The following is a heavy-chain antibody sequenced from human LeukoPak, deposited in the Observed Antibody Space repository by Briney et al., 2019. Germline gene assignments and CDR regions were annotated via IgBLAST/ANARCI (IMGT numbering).Heavy chain of an antibody. CDR1: GFTFSSYA. D-gene: IGHD6-13*01. CDR2: ISASGGTT. Sequence: GGSLRLSCAASGFTFSSYAMSWVRQAPGKGLEWVSAISASGGTTYYADSVKGRFTISRDNYKNTLYLQMNSLRAEDTAVYYCTAAAGTRRSYWGQGTLVTVSS. CDR3: TAAAGTRRSY. J-gene: IGHJ4*02. V-gene: IGHV3-23*01.